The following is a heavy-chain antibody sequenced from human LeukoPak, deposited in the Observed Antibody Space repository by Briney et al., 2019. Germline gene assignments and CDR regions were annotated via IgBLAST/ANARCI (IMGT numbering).Heavy chain of an antibody. V-gene: IGHV1-69*04. D-gene: IGHD5-12*01. J-gene: IGHJ4*02. CDR2: IIPILGIA. CDR1: GGTFSSYA. CDR3: ARRYSGYEAFDY. Sequence: SVKVSCKASGGTFSSYAISWVRQAPGQGLEWMGRIIPILGIANYAQKFQGRVTMTRDTSTSIVYMELSSLRSEDTAVYYCARRYSGYEAFDYWGQGTLVTVSS.